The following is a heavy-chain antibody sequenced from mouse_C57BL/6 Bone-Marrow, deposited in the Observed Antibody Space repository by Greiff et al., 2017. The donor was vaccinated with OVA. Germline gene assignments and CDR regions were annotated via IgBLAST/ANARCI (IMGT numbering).Heavy chain of an antibody. V-gene: IGHV1-69*01. J-gene: IGHJ3*01. CDR3: ARGARKACAY. CDR1: GYTFTSYW. CDR2: IDPSDSYP. Sequence: QVQLQQPGAELVMPGASVKLSCKASGYTFTSYWLHWVKQRPGQGLEWIGAIDPSDSYPNYNQKFKGKSTLTVDNFSSTAYMQLSSLTSAASAVYYWARGARKACAYWGQGTLVTVSA. D-gene: IGHD3-1*01.